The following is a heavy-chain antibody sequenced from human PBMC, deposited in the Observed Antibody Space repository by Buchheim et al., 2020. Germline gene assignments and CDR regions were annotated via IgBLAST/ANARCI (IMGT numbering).Heavy chain of an antibody. CDR1: GFTFSDWY. CDR3: GRGHYGLDV. V-gene: IGHV3-11*05. Sequence: QVQLVESGGGLVKPGGSLRLSCAASGFTFSDWYMSWIRQAPGKGLEWVSYISPGSTSTNYADPLKGRFTISEDDAKNSLYLQMNSLTAEDTAVYYCGRGHYGLDVWGQGTT. J-gene: IGHJ6*02. CDR2: ISPGSTST.